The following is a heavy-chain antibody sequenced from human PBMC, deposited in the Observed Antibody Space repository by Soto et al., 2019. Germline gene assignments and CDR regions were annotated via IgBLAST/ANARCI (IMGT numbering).Heavy chain of an antibody. CDR1: GGTFSSHA. CDR2: IIPIFGTA. D-gene: IGHD3-9*01. V-gene: IGHV1-69*13. CDR3: AIGIILNGYPYYYYYYGMDV. J-gene: IGHJ6*02. Sequence: SVKVSCKASGGTFSSHAISWVRQAPGQGLEWMGGIIPIFGTANYAQKFQCRVTITSDESTSTSYMELSSLRSQDTAVYYAAIGIILNGYPYYYYYYGMDVWGQGTTVTVSS.